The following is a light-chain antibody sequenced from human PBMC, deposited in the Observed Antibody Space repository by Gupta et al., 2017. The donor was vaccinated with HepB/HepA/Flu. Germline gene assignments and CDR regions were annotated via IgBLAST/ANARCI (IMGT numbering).Light chain of an antibody. Sequence: DIVMTQSPDSLSISLGERATINCKSSQSVLYSSNNKNYLAWYQQTPGQPPKLLIYGASTRESGVPYRFSGRGSGTDFTLTISSRQAEDVAVYYCQQENSIPVTFGQGTKLEIK. V-gene: IGKV4-1*01. J-gene: IGKJ2*01. CDR3: QQENSIPVT. CDR1: QSVLYSSNNKNY. CDR2: GAS.